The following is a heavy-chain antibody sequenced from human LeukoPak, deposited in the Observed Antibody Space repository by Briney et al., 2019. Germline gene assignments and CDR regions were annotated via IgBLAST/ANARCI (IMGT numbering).Heavy chain of an antibody. CDR2: ITSGFTP. J-gene: IGHJ4*02. CDR1: GLIFSNYA. Sequence: GGSLSLSCAASGLIFSNYAMSWVRQAPGEGLEWVSGITSGFTPHYADSVKGRFTISRDNSKNTFHLQMNSLRAEDTAVYYCAKDYSDLRVADVFFEYWGQGTLVTVSS. D-gene: IGHD2-15*01. V-gene: IGHV3-23*01. CDR3: AKDYSDLRVADVFFEY.